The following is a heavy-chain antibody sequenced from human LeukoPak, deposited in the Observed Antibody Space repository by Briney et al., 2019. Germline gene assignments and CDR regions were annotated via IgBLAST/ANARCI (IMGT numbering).Heavy chain of an antibody. CDR3: ARASSPDSSSWGTFDI. J-gene: IGHJ3*02. CDR1: GGSIGSSSYY. CDR2: IYYSGST. D-gene: IGHD6-13*01. Sequence: SETLSLTCTVSGGSIGSSSYYWGWIRQPPGKGLEWIGSIYYSGSTYYNPSLKSRVTISVDTSKNQFSLKLSSVTAADTAVHYCARASSPDSSSWGTFDIWGQGTMVTVSS. V-gene: IGHV4-39*07.